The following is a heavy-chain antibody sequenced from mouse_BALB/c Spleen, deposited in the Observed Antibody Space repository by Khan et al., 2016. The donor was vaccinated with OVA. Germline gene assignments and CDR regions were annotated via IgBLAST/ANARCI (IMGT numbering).Heavy chain of an antibody. Sequence: QVQLQQSGAELVKPGASVKLSCKASGYTFTSYYMYWVKQRPGQGLEWIGEINPSNGGTNVNEKFKSKATLTVDKSSSPAYMEVSSLTSEDSAVYYCTRGGYGSPFAYWGQGTLVTVSA. J-gene: IGHJ3*01. CDR1: GYTFTSYY. CDR3: TRGGYGSPFAY. V-gene: IGHV1S81*02. D-gene: IGHD1-1*01. CDR2: INPSNGGT.